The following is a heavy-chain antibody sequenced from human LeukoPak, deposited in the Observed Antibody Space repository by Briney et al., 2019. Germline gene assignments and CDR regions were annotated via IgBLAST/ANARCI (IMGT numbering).Heavy chain of an antibody. V-gene: IGHV4-39*07. Sequence: PSETLSLTCTVSGGSISSSSYYWGWIRQPPGKGLEWIGSIYYSGSTYYNPSLKSRVTISVDTSKNQFSLKLSSVTAADTAVYYCARGKYYDSSGYYPSYYYYYGMDVWGQGTTVTVSS. D-gene: IGHD3-22*01. CDR3: ARGKYYDSSGYYPSYYYYYGMDV. CDR2: IYYSGST. CDR1: GGSISSSSYY. J-gene: IGHJ6*02.